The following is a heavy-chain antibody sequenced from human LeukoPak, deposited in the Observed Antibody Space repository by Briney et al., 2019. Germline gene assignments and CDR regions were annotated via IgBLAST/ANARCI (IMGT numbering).Heavy chain of an antibody. CDR3: AKGDIVVVPAATRGNWFDP. Sequence: GGSLRLSCAASGFTFSSYAMSWVRQAPGKGLELVSAISGSGGSTYYADSVKGRFTISRDNSKNTLYLQMNSLRAEDTAVYYCAKGDIVVVPAATRGNWFDPWGQGTLVTVSS. J-gene: IGHJ5*02. CDR2: ISGSGGST. D-gene: IGHD2-2*01. CDR1: GFTFSSYA. V-gene: IGHV3-23*01.